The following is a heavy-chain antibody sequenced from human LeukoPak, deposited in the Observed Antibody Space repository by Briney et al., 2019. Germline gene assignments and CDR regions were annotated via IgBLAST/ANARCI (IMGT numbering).Heavy chain of an antibody. V-gene: IGHV4-59*12. D-gene: IGHD5-12*01. CDR3: ARGRWTVVATISRDSGAGTFLSWFDP. Sequence: SETLSLTCTVSGGSISSYYWSWIRQPPGKGLEWIGYIYYSGSTNYNPSLKSRVTISVDTSKNQFSLKLSSVTAADTALYYCARGRWTVVATISRDSGAGTFLSWFDPWGQGALVTVSS. J-gene: IGHJ5*02. CDR1: GGSISSYY. CDR2: IYYSGST.